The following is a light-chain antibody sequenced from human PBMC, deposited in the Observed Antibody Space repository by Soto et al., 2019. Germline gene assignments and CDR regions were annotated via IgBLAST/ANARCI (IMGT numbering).Light chain of an antibody. CDR2: GAS. V-gene: IGKV3D-15*01. CDR1: QSVSNN. CDR3: QQYNSWPRT. Sequence: EILMTHSPATLPVSPGERATLSCRASQSVSNNLAWYQQKPGQVPRLLIYGASTRATGIADRFSGSGSGRECTLSISSLESEDSAVYYCQQYNSWPRTFGQGTKVEIK. J-gene: IGKJ1*01.